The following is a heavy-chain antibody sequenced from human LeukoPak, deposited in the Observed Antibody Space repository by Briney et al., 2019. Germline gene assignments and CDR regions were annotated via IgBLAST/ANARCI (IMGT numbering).Heavy chain of an antibody. J-gene: IGHJ4*02. CDR3: ARGRDDSSGWSSPPYDY. CDR1: GFTFSSYG. CDR2: INHSGST. D-gene: IGHD3-22*01. V-gene: IGHV4-34*01. Sequence: LRLSCAASGFTFSSYGMHWVRQPPGKGLEWIGEINHSGSTNYNPSLKSRVTISVDTSKNQFSLKLSSVTAADTAVYYCARGRDDSSGWSSPPYDYWGQGTLVTVSS.